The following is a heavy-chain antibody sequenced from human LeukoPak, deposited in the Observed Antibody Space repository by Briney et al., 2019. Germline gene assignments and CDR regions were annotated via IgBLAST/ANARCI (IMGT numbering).Heavy chain of an antibody. CDR3: ARDLFVWFGELLR. CDR1: GYTFTGYY. Sequence: ASVKVSCKASGYTFTGYYMHWVRQAPGQGLEWMGWINPNSGGTNYAKNFQGRVTMTRDTSISTAYMELSRLRSDDTAVYYCARDLFVWFGELLRWGQGTLVTVSS. V-gene: IGHV1-2*02. D-gene: IGHD3-10*01. CDR2: INPNSGGT. J-gene: IGHJ4*02.